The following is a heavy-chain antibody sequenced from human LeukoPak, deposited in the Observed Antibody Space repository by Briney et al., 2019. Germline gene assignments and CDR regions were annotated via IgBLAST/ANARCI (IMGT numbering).Heavy chain of an antibody. CDR1: GGTFSSYA. V-gene: IGHV1-69*13. D-gene: IGHD2-2*01. CDR2: IIPIFGTA. Sequence: SVKVSCKASGGTFSSYAISWVRQAPGQGLEWMGGIIPIFGTANYAQKFQGRVTITADESTSTAYMELSSLRAEDTAVYYCAKAPVPAATQMRAYYYYGMDVWGQGTTVTVSS. CDR3: AKAPVPAATQMRAYYYYGMDV. J-gene: IGHJ6*02.